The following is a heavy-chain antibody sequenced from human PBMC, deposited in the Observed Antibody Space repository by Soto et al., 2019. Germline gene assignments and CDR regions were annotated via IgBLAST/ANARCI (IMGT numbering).Heavy chain of an antibody. CDR1: GFTFRNYA. V-gene: IGHV3-23*01. J-gene: IGHJ4*02. CDR3: AKRGDIRLYYDNNIAEY. D-gene: IGHD3-22*01. CDR2: ISGSGGST. Sequence: TGGSLRLSCTASGFTFRNYALSWVRQAPGTGLEWVSAISGSGGSTYYADSVKGRFTISRDNSKNTLYLQMNSLRAEDTAVYYCAKRGDIRLYYDNNIAEYWGQGTLVTVSS.